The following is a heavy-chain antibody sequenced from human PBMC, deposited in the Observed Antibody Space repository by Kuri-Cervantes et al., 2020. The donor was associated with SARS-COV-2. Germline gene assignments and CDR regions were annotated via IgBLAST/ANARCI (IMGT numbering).Heavy chain of an antibody. CDR3: AREGYYDSSGNYAATGMDV. Sequence: GESLKISCAVYGGSFSGYYWSWVRQAPGKGLEWVAVISYDGSNKYYADSVKGRFTISRDNSKNTLYLQTNSLRAEDTAVYYCAREGYYDSSGNYAATGMDVWGKGTTVTVSS. CDR2: ISYDGSNK. D-gene: IGHD3-22*01. J-gene: IGHJ6*03. CDR1: GGSFSGYY. V-gene: IGHV3-30-3*01.